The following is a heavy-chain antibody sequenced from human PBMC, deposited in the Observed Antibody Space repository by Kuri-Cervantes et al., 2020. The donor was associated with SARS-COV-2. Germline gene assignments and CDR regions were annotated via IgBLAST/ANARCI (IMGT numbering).Heavy chain of an antibody. V-gene: IGHV3-74*01. J-gene: IGHJ6*02. CDR2: INSDGSST. CDR1: GFTFSSYW. D-gene: IGHD2-15*01. Sequence: ETLSLTCAASGFTFSSYWMHWVRQAPGKGLVWVSRINSDGSSTSYADSVKGRFTISRDNAKNTLYLQMNSLRAEDTAVYYCARDLTLGYCSGGSCYYYYYGIDVWGQGTTVTVSS. CDR3: ARDLTLGYCSGGSCYYYYYGIDV.